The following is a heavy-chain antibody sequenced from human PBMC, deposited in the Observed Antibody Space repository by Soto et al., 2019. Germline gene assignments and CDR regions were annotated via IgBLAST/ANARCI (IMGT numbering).Heavy chain of an antibody. J-gene: IGHJ6*02. D-gene: IGHD2-2*02. CDR3: ARERALTVYTVKGMDV. CDR1: GFSSSLYW. CDR2: INSDVSST. V-gene: IGHV3-74*01. Sequence: PGGSLRLSCAASGFSSSLYWMYWVRQAPGKGQVWVSSINSDVSSTSYADSVKGRFTISRDNTEHTVYLQMNSLRAEDTAVYYCARERALTVYTVKGMDVWGQGPTVTDSS.